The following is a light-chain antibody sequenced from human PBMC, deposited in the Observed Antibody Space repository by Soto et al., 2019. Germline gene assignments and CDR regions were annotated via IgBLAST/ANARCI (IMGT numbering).Light chain of an antibody. CDR1: QSVRSF. J-gene: IGKJ4*01. CDR3: QQRSNWPPPLT. CDR2: DAS. V-gene: IGKV3-11*01. Sequence: DIVLTQSPATLSLSPGERATLSCRASQSVRSFLAWYQQKPGQAPRLLIYDASNRATGIPARFSGSGSGTDFTLTISSLEPEDFAVYYCQQRSNWPPPLTFGGGTKVEIK.